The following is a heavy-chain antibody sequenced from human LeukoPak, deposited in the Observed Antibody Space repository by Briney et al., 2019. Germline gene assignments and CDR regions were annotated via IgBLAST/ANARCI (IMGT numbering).Heavy chain of an antibody. CDR3: AKGNWDKLEVFDY. J-gene: IGHJ4*02. CDR2: ICVRTGST. V-gene: IGHV3-23*01. D-gene: IGHD1/OR15-1a*01. Sequence: GGSLILSCAASGFTFSSYAMSWVRQAPGKGLEWVSTICVRTGSTYYADSVKGRFTISRDNSKDTLSLLMNSLRAEDTAIYYCAKGNWDKLEVFDYWGQGTLVTVSS. CDR1: GFTFSSYA.